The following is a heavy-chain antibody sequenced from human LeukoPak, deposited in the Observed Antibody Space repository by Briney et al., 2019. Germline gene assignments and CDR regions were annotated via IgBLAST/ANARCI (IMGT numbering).Heavy chain of an antibody. CDR3: ARCSYGDYEDGMDV. D-gene: IGHD4-17*01. Sequence: SQTLSLTCTVSGGSISGGGYYWSWIRQHPGKGLEWIGYIYYSGSTYYNPSLKSRVTISVDTSKNQFSLKLSSVTAADTAVYYCARCSYGDYEDGMDVWGKGTTVTVSS. V-gene: IGHV4-31*03. CDR1: GGSISGGGYY. J-gene: IGHJ6*04. CDR2: IYYSGST.